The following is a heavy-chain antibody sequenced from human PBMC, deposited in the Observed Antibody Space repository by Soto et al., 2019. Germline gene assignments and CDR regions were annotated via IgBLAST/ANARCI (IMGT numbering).Heavy chain of an antibody. CDR2: IIAILGIT. J-gene: IGHJ4*02. V-gene: IGHV1-69*02. CDR3: ALKGSDGTNLDF. CDR1: GGTFSSHT. Sequence: QVQLVQSGAEVKKPGSSVKVSCKASGGTFSSHTISWVRQAPGQGLEWMGRIIAILGITNYAQKFQGRVTITADKSTSTAYMELSSLRSEDTAVYYCALKGSDGTNLDFWGQGTLVTVSS.